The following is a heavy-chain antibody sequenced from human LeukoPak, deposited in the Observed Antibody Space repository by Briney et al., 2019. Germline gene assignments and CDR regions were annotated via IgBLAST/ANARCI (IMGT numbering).Heavy chain of an antibody. Sequence: PGGSLRLSCAASGFTFSSYGMHWVRQAPGKGLEWVAFIRYDGSNKYYADSVKGRFTISRDNSKNTLYLQMNSLRAEDTAVYYCAREGGERITMVRGVIIGWGQGTLVTVSS. J-gene: IGHJ4*02. D-gene: IGHD3-10*01. CDR1: GFTFSSYG. CDR2: IRYDGSNK. V-gene: IGHV3-30*02. CDR3: AREGGERITMVRGVIIG.